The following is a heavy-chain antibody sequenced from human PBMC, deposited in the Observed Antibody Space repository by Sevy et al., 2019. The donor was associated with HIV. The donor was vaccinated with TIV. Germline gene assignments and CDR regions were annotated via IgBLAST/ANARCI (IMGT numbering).Heavy chain of an antibody. CDR2: IKQDGSEK. J-gene: IGHJ6*02. Sequence: GESLKISCAASGFTFSSYWMSWVRQAPGKGLEWVANIKQDGSEKYYVDSVKGRFTISRDNAKNSLYLQMNSLRAEDTAVYYCARGGIQLWADYYGMDVWGQGTTVTVSS. CDR1: GFTFSSYW. V-gene: IGHV3-7*01. CDR3: ARGGIQLWADYYGMDV. D-gene: IGHD5-18*01.